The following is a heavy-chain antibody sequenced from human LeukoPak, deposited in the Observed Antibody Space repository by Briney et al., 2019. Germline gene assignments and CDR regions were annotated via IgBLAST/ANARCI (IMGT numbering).Heavy chain of an antibody. CDR2: ISSSGSTI. Sequence: SGGSLRLSCAASRFTFSSYEMNWVRQTPGKGLEWVSYISSSGSTISYADSVKGRFTISRDDAKNSLYLQMNSLRADDTAVYYCAREAAADVFDIWGQRTMVTVSS. CDR3: AREAAADVFDI. D-gene: IGHD6-13*01. CDR1: RFTFSSYE. V-gene: IGHV3-48*03. J-gene: IGHJ3*02.